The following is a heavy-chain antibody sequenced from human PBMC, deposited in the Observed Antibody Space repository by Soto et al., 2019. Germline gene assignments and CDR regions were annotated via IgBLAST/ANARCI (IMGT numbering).Heavy chain of an antibody. D-gene: IGHD2-21*02. CDR3: AKVPGYCGGDCYWYFDL. V-gene: IGHV3-23*01. CDR2: ISGSGGST. J-gene: IGHJ2*01. CDR1: GFTFSSYA. Sequence: GGSLRLSCAASGFTFSSYAMSWVRQAPGKGLEWVSAISGSGGSTYYADSVKGRFTISRDNSKNTLYLQMNSLRAEDTAVYCCAKVPGYCGGDCYWYFDLWGRGTLVTVSS.